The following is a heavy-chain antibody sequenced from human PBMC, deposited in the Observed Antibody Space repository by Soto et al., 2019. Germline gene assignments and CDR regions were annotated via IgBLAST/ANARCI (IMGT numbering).Heavy chain of an antibody. CDR2: IYPSDSDT. CDR3: ARPANTVADHFDL. CDR1: GYTFTIYW. D-gene: IGHD4-17*01. J-gene: IGHJ4*02. Sequence: ASLKISCQVSGYTFTIYWIGWVRQMPGKGLEWMGIIYPSDSDTRYSPSFQGQVTISADQSINTAYLQWDSLKASDTAIYYCARPANTVADHFDLWGQGTPVTASS. V-gene: IGHV5-51*01.